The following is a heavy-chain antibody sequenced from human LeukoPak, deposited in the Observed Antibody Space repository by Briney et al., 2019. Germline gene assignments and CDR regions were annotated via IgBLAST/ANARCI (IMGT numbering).Heavy chain of an antibody. Sequence: GRSLRLSCAASGFTFSSYGMHWVRQAPGKGLEWVAVIWYDGNNKYYADSVKGRFTISRDNSENTLYLQMNSLRAEDTAVYHCARVKSGFTIFDYWGQGTLVTVSS. CDR2: IWYDGNNK. D-gene: IGHD3-3*01. J-gene: IGHJ4*02. CDR3: ARVKSGFTIFDY. V-gene: IGHV3-33*01. CDR1: GFTFSSYG.